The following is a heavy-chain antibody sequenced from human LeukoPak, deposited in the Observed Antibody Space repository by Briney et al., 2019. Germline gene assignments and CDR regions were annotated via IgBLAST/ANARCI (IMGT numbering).Heavy chain of an antibody. V-gene: IGHV3-33*01. J-gene: IGHJ4*02. D-gene: IGHD1-26*01. CDR1: GFTSSSYG. CDR2: IWYDGSNK. CDR3: ARSGSESDY. Sequence: PGGSLRLSCAASGFTSSSYGMHWVRQAPGKGLEWVAVIWYDGSNKYYADSVKGRFTISRDNAKNSLYLQMNSLRAEDTAVYYCARSGSESDYWGQGVLVTVSS.